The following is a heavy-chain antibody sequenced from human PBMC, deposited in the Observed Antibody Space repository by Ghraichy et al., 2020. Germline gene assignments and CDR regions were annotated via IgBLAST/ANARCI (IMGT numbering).Heavy chain of an antibody. CDR2: ISSSSSYI. CDR1: GFTFRSYS. CDR3: AREKGVAVAGTDY. Sequence: GGSLRLSCAASGFTFRSYSMNWVRQAPGKGLEWVSFISSSSSYIYYADSVKGRFTISRDNAKSSLYLQMNSLRAEDTAVYYCAREKGVAVAGTDYWGQGTPVTVSS. V-gene: IGHV3-21*01. D-gene: IGHD6-19*01. J-gene: IGHJ4*02.